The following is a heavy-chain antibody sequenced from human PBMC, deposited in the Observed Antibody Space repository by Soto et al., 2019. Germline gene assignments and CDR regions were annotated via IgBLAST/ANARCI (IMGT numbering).Heavy chain of an antibody. CDR2: ISAYNGNT. V-gene: IGHV1-18*01. CDR3: ARDRESDHVFDYGSGSEYWFYP. J-gene: IGHJ5*02. Sequence: GASVKVSCKASGYTFTSYGISWVRQAPGQGLEWMGWISAYNGNTNYAQKLQGRVTMTTDTSTSTAYMELRSLRSDDTAVYYCARDRESDHVFDYGSGSEYWFYPWGKGTQVTVSS. D-gene: IGHD3-10*01. CDR1: GYTFTSYG.